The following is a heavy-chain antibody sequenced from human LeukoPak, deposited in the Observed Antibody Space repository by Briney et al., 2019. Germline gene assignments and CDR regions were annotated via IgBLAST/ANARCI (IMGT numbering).Heavy chain of an antibody. CDR1: GGSITTYY. CDR2: IFYSGST. CDR3: ARVSDYYDSSAVGGAFDI. Sequence: SETLSLTCTVSGGSITTYYWSWIRQPPGKGLEWIGFIFYSGSTNYNPSLKSRVTISVDTSKNQFSLKLSSVTAADTAVYYCARVSDYYDSSAVGGAFDIWGQGTMVTVSS. V-gene: IGHV4-59*08. D-gene: IGHD3-22*01. J-gene: IGHJ3*02.